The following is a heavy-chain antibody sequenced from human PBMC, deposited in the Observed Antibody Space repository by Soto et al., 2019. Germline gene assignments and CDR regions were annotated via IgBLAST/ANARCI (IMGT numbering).Heavy chain of an antibody. CDR2: MKQDGSEK. CDR3: ARALAAAGSF. CDR1: GFTFDIYW. V-gene: IGHV3-7*01. D-gene: IGHD6-13*01. Sequence: EVRLVESGGGLVQPGGSLRLSCAASGFTFDIYWMHWVRQAPGKGLEWVANMKQDGSEKYYADSVKGRFTISRDNAKNSLYLQMNSLRVEDTAVYYCARALAAAGSFWGQGTLVTVSS. J-gene: IGHJ4*02.